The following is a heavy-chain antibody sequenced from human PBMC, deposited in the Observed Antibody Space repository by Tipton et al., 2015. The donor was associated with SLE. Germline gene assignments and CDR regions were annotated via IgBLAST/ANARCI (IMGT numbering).Heavy chain of an antibody. Sequence: GSLRLSCAASGFTFSDYYMSWIRQAPGKGLEWVSAISGSGGSTYYADSVKGRFTISRDNSKNTLYLQMNSLRAEDTAVYYCAKGVSGLVVVAATIFDYWGQGTLVTVSS. J-gene: IGHJ4*02. CDR2: ISGSGGST. CDR1: GFTFSDYY. V-gene: IGHV3-23*01. CDR3: AKGVSGLVVVAATIFDY. D-gene: IGHD2-15*01.